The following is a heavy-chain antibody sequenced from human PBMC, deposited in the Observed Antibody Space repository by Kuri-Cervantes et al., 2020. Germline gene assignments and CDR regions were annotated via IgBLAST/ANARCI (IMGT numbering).Heavy chain of an antibody. D-gene: IGHD3-16*01. CDR1: GYTFTSYY. V-gene: IGHV1-69*13. Sequence: SVKVSCKASGYTFTSYYMHWVRQAPGQGLEWMGGIIPIFGTANYAQKFQGRVTITADESTSTAYMELSSLRSEDTAVYYCATRGGPGGGGLAYYFDYWGQGTLVTVSS. J-gene: IGHJ4*02. CDR2: IIPIFGTA. CDR3: ATRGGPGGGGLAYYFDY.